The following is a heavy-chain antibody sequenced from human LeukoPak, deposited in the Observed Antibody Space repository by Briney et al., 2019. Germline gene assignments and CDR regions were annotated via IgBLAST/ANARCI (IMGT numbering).Heavy chain of an antibody. J-gene: IGHJ4*02. CDR1: GGSISSSSYY. CDR3: ARVSRYSSSFDY. CDR2: IYYSGST. D-gene: IGHD6-6*01. Sequence: SVTLSLTCTVSGGSISSSSYYWGWIRQPPGKGLEWIGSIYYSGSTYYNPSLKSRVTISVDTSKNQFSLKLSSVTAADTAVYYCARVSRYSSSFDYWGQGTLVTVSS. V-gene: IGHV4-39*07.